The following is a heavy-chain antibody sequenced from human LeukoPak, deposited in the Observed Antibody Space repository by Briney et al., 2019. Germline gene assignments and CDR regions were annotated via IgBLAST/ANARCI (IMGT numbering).Heavy chain of an antibody. CDR2: IIPILGIA. D-gene: IGHD2-2*01. CDR1: GGTFSSYA. Sequence: SVKVSCKASGGTFSSYAISWVRQAPGQGLEWMGRIIPILGIANYAQKFQGRVTITADKSASTAYMELSSLRSEDTAVYYCARDGVVPAAGFSYWGQGTLVTVSS. J-gene: IGHJ4*02. CDR3: ARDGVVPAAGFSY. V-gene: IGHV1-69*04.